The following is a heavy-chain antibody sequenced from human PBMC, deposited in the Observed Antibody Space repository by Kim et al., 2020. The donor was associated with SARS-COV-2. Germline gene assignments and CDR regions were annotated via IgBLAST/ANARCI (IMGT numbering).Heavy chain of an antibody. CDR3: ATSAGDYSSSSGNYFDY. CDR2: INTNTGNP. V-gene: IGHV7-4-1*02. J-gene: IGHJ4*02. D-gene: IGHD6-6*01. Sequence: ASVKVSCKASGYSFTKYAMNWVRQAPGQGLEWMGWINTNTGNPTYAQGFTGRFVFSLDTSVSTAYLQISSLKTEDTAVYYCATSAGDYSSSSGNYFDYWGQGTLVTVSS. CDR1: GYSFTKYA.